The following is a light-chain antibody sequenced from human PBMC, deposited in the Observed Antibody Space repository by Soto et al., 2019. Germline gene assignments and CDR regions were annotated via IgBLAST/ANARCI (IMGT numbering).Light chain of an antibody. CDR1: QSVSTF. CDR3: QHRSNWPPLT. J-gene: IGKJ4*01. CDR2: DAS. Sequence: EIVLTQSQATLSLSPGERATLSCRASQSVSTFLAWYQQKPGQAPRLLIHDASNRATGIPARFSGSGSGTDFTLTISSLEPEDFAVYYCQHRSNWPPLTVGGGTKVEIK. V-gene: IGKV3-11*01.